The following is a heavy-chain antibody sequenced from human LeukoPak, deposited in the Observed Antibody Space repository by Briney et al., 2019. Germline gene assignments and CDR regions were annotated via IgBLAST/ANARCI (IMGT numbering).Heavy chain of an antibody. V-gene: IGHV3-30*18. CDR3: AKGYCSSTSCPFPWGMDV. CDR2: ISYDGSNK. D-gene: IGHD2-2*01. CDR1: GFTFSSYG. J-gene: IGHJ6*02. Sequence: GGSLRLSCAASGFTFSSYGMHWVRQAPGKGLEWVAVISYDGSNKYYADSVKGRFTISRDNSKNTLYLQMNSLRAEDTAVYYCAKGYCSSTSCPFPWGMDVWGQGTTVTVSS.